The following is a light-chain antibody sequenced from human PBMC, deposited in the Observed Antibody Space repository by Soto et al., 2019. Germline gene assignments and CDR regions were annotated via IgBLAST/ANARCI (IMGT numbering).Light chain of an antibody. CDR2: KAS. CDR3: QQYNSWWT. CDR1: QSISSW. Sequence: DIQMTQSPSTLSASVGDRVTITCRASQSISSWLAWYQQKPGKDPKLLIYKASSLESGVPSRFSGSGSGTEFTLTISSLQPDEFATYYCQQYNSWWTFGQGTKVEIK. J-gene: IGKJ1*01. V-gene: IGKV1-5*03.